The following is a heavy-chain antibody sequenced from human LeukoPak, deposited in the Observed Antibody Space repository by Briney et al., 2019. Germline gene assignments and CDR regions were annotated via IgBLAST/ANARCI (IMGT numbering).Heavy chain of an antibody. CDR2: INHSGST. CDR3: ARDAYYGSLVV. J-gene: IGHJ6*02. Sequence: SETLSLTCAVYGGSFSGYYWSWIRQPPGKGLEWIGEINHSGSTNYNPSLKSRVTISVDTSKNQFSLKLSSVTAADTAVYYCARDAYYGSLVVWGQGTTVTVSS. CDR1: GGSFSGYY. V-gene: IGHV4-34*01. D-gene: IGHD3-10*01.